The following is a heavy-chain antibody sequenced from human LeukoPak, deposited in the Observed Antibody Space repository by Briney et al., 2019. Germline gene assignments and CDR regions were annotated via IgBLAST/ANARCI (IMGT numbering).Heavy chain of an antibody. D-gene: IGHD2-21*01. J-gene: IGHJ4*02. Sequence: GGSLRLSCAASGFTFSSYAMSWVRQAPGKGLEWVSVISGSGTNTNFADSVKGRFTISRDNAKNSLYLQMNSLRAEDTAVYYCAILRGSPIDYFDYWGQGTLVTVSS. CDR1: GFTFSSYA. CDR2: ISGSGTNT. CDR3: AILRGSPIDYFDY. V-gene: IGHV3-23*01.